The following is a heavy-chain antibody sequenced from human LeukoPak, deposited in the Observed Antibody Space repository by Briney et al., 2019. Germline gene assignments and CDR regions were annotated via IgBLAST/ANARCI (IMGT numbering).Heavy chain of an antibody. CDR3: ARGGQQSGDY. V-gene: IGHV3-23*01. CDR2: ISGSGGST. CDR1: GFTFSNYA. Sequence: GASLRLSCAASGFTFSNYAMSWVRQAPGKGLEWVSAISGSGGSTYYADSVKGRFTISRDNSKNTLYLQMNSLRAEDTAVYYCARGGQQSGDYWGQGTLVTVSS. J-gene: IGHJ4*02. D-gene: IGHD3-10*01.